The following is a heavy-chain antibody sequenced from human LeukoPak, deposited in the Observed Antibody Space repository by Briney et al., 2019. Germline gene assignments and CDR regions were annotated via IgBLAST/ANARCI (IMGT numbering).Heavy chain of an antibody. CDR1: GYTFTSYD. D-gene: IGHD2-2*01. CDR2: MNPNSGNT. V-gene: IGHV1-8*01. J-gene: IGHJ6*03. CDR3: ARAPIVVVPAYYYYYYMDV. Sequence: TVKVSCKASGYTFTSYDINWVRPSPRQGLEWMGWMNPNSGNTGYAQTFQGRVTMTRNTSISTAYMELSSLRSEDTAVYYCARAPIVVVPAYYYYYYMDVWGKGTTVTVSS.